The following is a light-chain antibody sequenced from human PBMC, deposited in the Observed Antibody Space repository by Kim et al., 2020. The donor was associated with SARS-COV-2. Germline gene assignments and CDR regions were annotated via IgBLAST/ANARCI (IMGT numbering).Light chain of an antibody. CDR1: SSNIGTNT. V-gene: IGLV1-44*01. J-gene: IGLJ3*02. CDR2: SDN. Sequence: QSVLTQPPSASGTPGQRVTISCSGSSSNIGTNTVNWYQQLPGTAPKLFLYSDNQRPSGVPDRFSGSKSGTSASLTISGLQSEDEADYYCATWDDGLEGVVFGGGTRLTVL. CDR3: ATWDDGLEGVV.